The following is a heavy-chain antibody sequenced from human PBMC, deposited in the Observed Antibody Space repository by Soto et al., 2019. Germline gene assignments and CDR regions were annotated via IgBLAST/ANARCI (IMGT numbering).Heavy chain of an antibody. Sequence: TSETLSLTCTVLGGSISSYYWSWIRQPPGKGLEWIGYIYYSGSTNYNPSLKSRVTISVDTSKNQFSLKLSSVTAADTDVYYCARRYGSCFDYWGQGTLVTVSS. J-gene: IGHJ4*02. D-gene: IGHD5-18*01. CDR3: ARRYGSCFDY. V-gene: IGHV4-59*08. CDR2: IYYSGST. CDR1: GGSISSYY.